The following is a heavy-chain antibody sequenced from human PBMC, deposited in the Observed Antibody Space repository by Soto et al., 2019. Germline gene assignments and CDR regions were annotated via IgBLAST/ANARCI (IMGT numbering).Heavy chain of an antibody. Sequence: QVQLVQSGAEVKKPGASVKVSCKASGYTFTSYGISWVRQAPGQGRAWMGWISAYNGNTNYAQKLQGRVTMTTDTATSTAYMELRSLRSDDTAVYYCARERYYGSGSDYFDYWGQGTLVTVSS. CDR1: GYTFTSYG. CDR3: ARERYYGSGSDYFDY. D-gene: IGHD3-10*01. CDR2: ISAYNGNT. J-gene: IGHJ4*02. V-gene: IGHV1-18*01.